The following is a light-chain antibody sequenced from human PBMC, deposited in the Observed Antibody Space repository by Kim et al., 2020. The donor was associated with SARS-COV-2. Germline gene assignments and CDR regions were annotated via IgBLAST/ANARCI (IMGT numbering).Light chain of an antibody. CDR3: QVWDNNSVHYV. J-gene: IGLJ1*01. CDR2: YNS. Sequence: YELTQTPSVSVAPGETARITCGGDNIGSKSVHWYQQKPGQAPVLVIYYNSVRPSGIPERFYGSNSGNTATLTISRVEAGDEADFYCQVWDNNSVHYVFGTGTKVTVL. V-gene: IGLV3-21*04. CDR1: NIGSKS.